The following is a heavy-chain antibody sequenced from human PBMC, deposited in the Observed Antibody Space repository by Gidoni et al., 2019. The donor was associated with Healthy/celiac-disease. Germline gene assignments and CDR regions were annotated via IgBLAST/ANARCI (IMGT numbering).Heavy chain of an antibody. D-gene: IGHD3-10*01. CDR2: IYYSGST. J-gene: IGHJ6*03. CDR3: ARHYTSNYYGSGSDYWMDV. V-gene: IGHV4-39*01. Sequence: QLQLQESGPGLVKPSETLSLTCTVSGGSISSSSHYWGWIRQPPGTGLEWIGSIYYSGSTYYNPSLKSRVTISVDTSKNQFSLKLSAVTAADTAVYYCARHYTSNYYGSGSDYWMDVWGKGTTVTVSS. CDR1: GGSISSSSHY.